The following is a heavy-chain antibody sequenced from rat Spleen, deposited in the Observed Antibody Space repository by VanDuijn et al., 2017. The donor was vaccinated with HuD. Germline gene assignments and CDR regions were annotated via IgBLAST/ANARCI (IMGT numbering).Heavy chain of an antibody. CDR1: GFTFSDCY. D-gene: IGHD1-1*01. Sequence: EVQLVESDGGLVQPGRSLKLSCTASGFTFSDCYMAWVRQAPTKGLEWVATTSYDDSSTYYRDSVKGRFTISRDNAKSTLYLQMDSLRSEDTATYYCARYYSAPYYFDYWGQGVMVTVSS. CDR3: ARYYSAPYYFDY. V-gene: IGHV5-29*01. CDR2: TSYDDSST. J-gene: IGHJ2*01.